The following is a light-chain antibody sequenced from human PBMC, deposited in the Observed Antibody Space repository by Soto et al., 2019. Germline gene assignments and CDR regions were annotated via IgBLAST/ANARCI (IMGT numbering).Light chain of an antibody. Sequence: EIVMTQSPATLSVSPGERATLSCRASQSVSSNLAWYQQKPVQAPRLLIYGASTRATGIPARFSGSGSGTEFTLTISSLQSEDLAVYYCQQYNNWPPRITFGQGTRLEIK. J-gene: IGKJ5*01. CDR3: QQYNNWPPRIT. CDR2: GAS. V-gene: IGKV3-15*01. CDR1: QSVSSN.